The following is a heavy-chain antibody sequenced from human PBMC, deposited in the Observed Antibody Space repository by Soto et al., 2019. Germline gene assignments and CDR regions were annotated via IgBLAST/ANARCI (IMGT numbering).Heavy chain of an antibody. D-gene: IGHD6-6*01. J-gene: IGHJ4*02. CDR1: GGSMRNYY. V-gene: IGHV4-59*01. CDR3: TSSYSTSSSPDY. CDR2: VYHSGST. Sequence: SETLSLTCSVSGGSMRNYYWNWIRQPPGRGLEWIGYVYHSGSTNYNPSLKSRVTMSVDVSRNHFSLTLHSVTAADTAVYFCTSSYSTSSSPDYWGQGTLVTVSS.